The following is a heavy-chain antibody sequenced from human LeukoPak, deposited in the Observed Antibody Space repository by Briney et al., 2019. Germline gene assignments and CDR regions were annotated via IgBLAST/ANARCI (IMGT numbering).Heavy chain of an antibody. CDR1: GFPLRSYA. J-gene: IGHJ4*02. V-gene: IGHV3-23*01. D-gene: IGHD3-10*01. Sequence: GGSLRLSCAASGFPLRSYAMSWVRRAPGKGLEWVSAISGSGGNTYYTDSVKGRFTISRDNSKNTLYLQMNSLRAEDTAVYYCAKSLYGSGSYYDYWGQGTLVTVSS. CDR2: ISGSGGNT. CDR3: AKSLYGSGSYYDY.